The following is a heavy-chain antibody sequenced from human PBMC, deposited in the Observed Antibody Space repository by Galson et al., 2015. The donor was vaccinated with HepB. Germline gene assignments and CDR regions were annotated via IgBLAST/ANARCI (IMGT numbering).Heavy chain of an antibody. D-gene: IGHD2-21*02. CDR2: IITISGTT. V-gene: IGHV1-69*13. Sequence: SVKVSCKASGGTFSNYAINWVRQAPGQGLEWMGGIITISGTTNYSQKFQGRVTITADESTSTAYMELSSLTSEDTAVYYCARLIRAFCGGDCYRPFDIWGQGTVVTVAA. CDR1: GGTFSNYA. CDR3: ARLIRAFCGGDCYRPFDI. J-gene: IGHJ3*02.